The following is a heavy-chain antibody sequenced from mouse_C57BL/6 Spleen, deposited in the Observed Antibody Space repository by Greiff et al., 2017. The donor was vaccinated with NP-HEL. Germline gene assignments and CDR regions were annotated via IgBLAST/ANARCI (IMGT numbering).Heavy chain of an antibody. CDR1: GYAFSSYW. J-gene: IGHJ4*01. CDR3: ARDGSSPYAMDY. D-gene: IGHD1-1*01. Sequence: VQLQQSGAELVKPGASVKISCKASGYAFSSYWMNWVKQRPGKGLEWIGQIYPGGGDTNYNGKFKGKATLTADKSSSTAYMQLSNLTSEDSAVYFCARDGSSPYAMDYWGQGTSVTVSS. CDR2: IYPGGGDT. V-gene: IGHV1-80*01.